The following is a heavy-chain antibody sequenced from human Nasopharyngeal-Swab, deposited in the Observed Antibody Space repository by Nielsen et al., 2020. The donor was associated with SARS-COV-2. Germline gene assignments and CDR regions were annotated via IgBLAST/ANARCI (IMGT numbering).Heavy chain of an antibody. J-gene: IGHJ4*02. CDR3: ARDRGWYVDY. D-gene: IGHD3-10*01. V-gene: IGHV4-59*01. CDR2: IYYSGST. Sequence: SETLSLTCTVSGGSISSYYWSWIRQPPGKGLEWIGYIYYSGSTNYNPSLKGRVTISVDTSKNQFSLKLSSVTAADTAVYYCARDRGWYVDYWGQGTLVTVSS. CDR1: GGSISSYY.